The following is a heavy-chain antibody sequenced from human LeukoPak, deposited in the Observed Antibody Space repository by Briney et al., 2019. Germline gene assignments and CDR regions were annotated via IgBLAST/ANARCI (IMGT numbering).Heavy chain of an antibody. CDR1: GGSIGSYY. CDR3: ARVTYSSSWPIYYYYGMDV. J-gene: IGHJ6*04. Sequence: SETLSLTCTVSGGSIGSYYWSWIRQPPGKGLEWIGYIYYSGSTNYNPSLKSRVTISVDTSKNQFSLKLSSVTAADTAVYYCARVTYSSSWPIYYYYGMDVWGKGTTVTVSS. V-gene: IGHV4-59*01. D-gene: IGHD6-13*01. CDR2: IYYSGST.